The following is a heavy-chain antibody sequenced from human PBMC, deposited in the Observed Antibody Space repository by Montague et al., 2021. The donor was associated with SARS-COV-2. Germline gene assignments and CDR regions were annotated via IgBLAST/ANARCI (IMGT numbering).Heavy chain of an antibody. CDR3: AKLSGGSYLHYFEY. CDR1: GFTFRNYA. D-gene: IGHD1-26*01. V-gene: IGHV3-23*01. J-gene: IGHJ4*02. CDR2: ISGNGDPDTT. Sequence: SLRLSCETSGFTFRNYAMTWVRQAPGKGLEWVSTISGNGDPDTTYYAXSVKGRFTISRDISKNTLYLQMNSLRAEDTAVYYCAKLSGGSYLHYFEYWGQGTLVTVSS.